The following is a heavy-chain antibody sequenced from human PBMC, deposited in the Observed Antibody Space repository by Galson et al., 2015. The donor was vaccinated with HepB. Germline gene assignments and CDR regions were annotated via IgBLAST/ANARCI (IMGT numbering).Heavy chain of an antibody. CDR1: GYNFTQYG. V-gene: IGHV1-18*04. CDR3: AKDLSRNPHV. CDR2: ISGYSRNT. J-gene: IGHJ6*04. Sequence: SVKVSCKASGYNFTQYGVAWVRQAPGQGLEWMGWISGYSRNTKYVQEFAGRVSMTTDTSTATAYMELRSLRSDDTAFYYCAKDLSRNPHVWGKGTTVTVSS. D-gene: IGHD6-13*01.